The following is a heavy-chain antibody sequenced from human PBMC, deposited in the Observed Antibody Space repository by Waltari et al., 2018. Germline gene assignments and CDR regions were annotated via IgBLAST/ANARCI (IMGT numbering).Heavy chain of an antibody. J-gene: IGHJ4*02. V-gene: IGHV1-69*11. CDR2: IIPVLGRT. D-gene: IGHD1-26*01. CDR1: GNTFSSLA. CDR3: ARGPIVGATFDY. Sequence: QRVQSGAEVKKPGSSGGVSCKDSGNTFSSLAISWVRQAPGQGLEWMGGIIPVLGRTSYAQRFEGRVTVTADESTNTAYMDLTSLRSEDTAMYYCARGPIVGATFDYWGQGTLVTVSS.